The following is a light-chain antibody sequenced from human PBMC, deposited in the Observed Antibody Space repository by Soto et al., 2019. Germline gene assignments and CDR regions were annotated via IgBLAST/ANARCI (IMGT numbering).Light chain of an antibody. CDR2: DAS. J-gene: IGKJ1*01. CDR1: QSISSY. CDR3: HHYSSYSWT. Sequence: DIQMTQSPSSLSASVGDRFTITCLASQSISSYLNWYQQKPGKAPKLLIYDASSLESGVPSRFRGSGSGTEFTLTISSLQPDDFATYYCHHYSSYSWTFGQGTKVDIK. V-gene: IGKV1-5*01.